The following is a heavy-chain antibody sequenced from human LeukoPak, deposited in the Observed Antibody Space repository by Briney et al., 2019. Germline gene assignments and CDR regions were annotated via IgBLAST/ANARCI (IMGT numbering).Heavy chain of an antibody. Sequence: QPGGSLRLSCAASGFTFSSYGMHWVRQAPGKGLERVAFIRYDGSNKYYADSVKGRFTISRDNAKNTLYLQMDNLRAEDTAVYYCTRDRYPAAREFYNWGHGNLVTVSS. J-gene: IGHJ4*03. CDR2: IRYDGSNK. CDR3: TRDRYPAAREFYN. D-gene: IGHD2-15*01. V-gene: IGHV3-30*02. CDR1: GFTFSSYG.